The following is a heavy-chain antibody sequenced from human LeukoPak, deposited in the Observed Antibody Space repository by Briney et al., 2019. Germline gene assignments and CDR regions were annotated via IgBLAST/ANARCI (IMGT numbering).Heavy chain of an antibody. CDR2: ISSHSIYI. CDR1: GFTFSSYS. J-gene: IGHJ3*02. V-gene: IGHV3-21*01. CDR3: ARGSGPADPEAFDI. D-gene: IGHD1-14*01. Sequence: GGSLRLSCAASGFTFSSYSMNWVRQAPGKGLEWVSSISSHSIYIYYADSLKGRFTISRDNAQNSLYLQMDSLRAEDTAVYYCARGSGPADPEAFDIWGQGTMVTVSS.